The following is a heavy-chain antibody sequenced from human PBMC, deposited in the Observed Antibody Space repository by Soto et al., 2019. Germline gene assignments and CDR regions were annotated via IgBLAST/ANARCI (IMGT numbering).Heavy chain of an antibody. J-gene: IGHJ6*03. CDR3: ARAAQRLPSSWRARSFYYMDV. CDR2: IKQDGSEK. CDR1: GFTFSSYW. V-gene: IGHV3-7*01. D-gene: IGHD6-13*01. Sequence: PGGSLRLSCAASGFTFSSYWMSWIRQAPGKGLEWVANIKQDGSEKYYVDSVKGRFTISRDNAKNSLYLQMNSLRAEDTAVYYCARAAQRLPSSWRARSFYYMDVWGKGTTVTVSS.